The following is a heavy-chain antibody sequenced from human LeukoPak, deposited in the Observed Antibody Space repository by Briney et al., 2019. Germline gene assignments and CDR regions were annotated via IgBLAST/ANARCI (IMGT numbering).Heavy chain of an antibody. J-gene: IGHJ4*02. Sequence: PGGSLRLSCAASGFTFSSYWMHWVRQAPGKGLVWVSRINSDGSSTSYAVSVKGRFTISRDNAKNTLYLQMNSVRAEDTAVYYCAIPTSFSGWYGYWGQGTLVTVSS. D-gene: IGHD6-19*01. CDR3: AIPTSFSGWYGY. CDR2: INSDGSST. V-gene: IGHV3-74*01. CDR1: GFTFSSYW.